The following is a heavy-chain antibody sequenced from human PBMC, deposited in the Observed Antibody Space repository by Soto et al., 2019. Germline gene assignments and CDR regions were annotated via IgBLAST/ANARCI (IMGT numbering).Heavy chain of an antibody. V-gene: IGHV3-23*01. D-gene: IGHD3-10*01. J-gene: IGHJ4*02. CDR1: GFTFSSSP. CDR3: TAGYMLRGLCDY. CDR2: ISTGGATT. Sequence: EVQLLESGGGLAQPGGSLRLSCAASGFTFSSSPMSWVRQTPGKGLEWVSAISTGGATTYYAVSVQGRFTISRDNCKDALYLQMNGLRVDDSSLYYCTAGYMLRGLCDYWGQGTLVTVS.